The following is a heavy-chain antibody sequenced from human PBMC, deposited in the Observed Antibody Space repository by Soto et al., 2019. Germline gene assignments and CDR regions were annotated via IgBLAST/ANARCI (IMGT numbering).Heavy chain of an antibody. CDR3: ARQGIVVVVAATNNWFDP. D-gene: IGHD2-15*01. CDR2: IYYSGST. Sequence: SETLSLTCTVSGGSISSSSYYWGWIRQPPGKGLEWIGSIYYSGSTYYNPSLKSRVTISVDTSKNQFSLKLSSVTAADTAVYYCARQGIVVVVAATNNWFDPWGQGTLVTVSS. CDR1: GGSISSSSYY. J-gene: IGHJ5*02. V-gene: IGHV4-39*01.